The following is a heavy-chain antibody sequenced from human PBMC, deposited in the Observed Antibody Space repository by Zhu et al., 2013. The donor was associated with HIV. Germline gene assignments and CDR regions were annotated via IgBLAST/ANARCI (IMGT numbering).Heavy chain of an antibody. CDR1: GYKFTAYY. J-gene: IGHJ3*01. CDR3: ARDHTISYAYDV. V-gene: IGHV1-2*07. CDR2: INPRNGDT. Sequence: SGTEMKRPGASVKVSCKPSGYKFTAYYLHWVRQAPGQGPESMGWINPRNGDTKYAPNFQGRLTLTRDTSISTIYMVLNSLTSEDTAVYFCARDHTISYAYDVWGQGTRVSVSS.